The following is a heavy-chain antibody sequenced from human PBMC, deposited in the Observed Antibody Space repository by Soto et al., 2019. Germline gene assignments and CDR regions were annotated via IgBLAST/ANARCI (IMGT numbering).Heavy chain of an antibody. Sequence: EVQLVESGGGLVQPGGSLRLSCAASGFTFSSYWMSWVRQAPGKGLEWVANIKQDGSEKYYVDSVKGRFTISRDNAKNSLYLQMNSLRAEDTAVYYCAREDIAARPYYYYGMDVWDQGTTVTVSS. J-gene: IGHJ6*02. CDR3: AREDIAARPYYYYGMDV. V-gene: IGHV3-7*03. CDR1: GFTFSSYW. D-gene: IGHD6-6*01. CDR2: IKQDGSEK.